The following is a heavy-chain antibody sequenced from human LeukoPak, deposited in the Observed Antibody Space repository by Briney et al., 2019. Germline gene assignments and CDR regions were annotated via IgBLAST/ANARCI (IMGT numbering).Heavy chain of an antibody. V-gene: IGHV4-39*01. D-gene: IGHD2-2*01. CDR1: GGSISSSSYY. J-gene: IGHJ4*02. Sequence: PSETLSLTCTVSGGSISSSSYYWGWIRQPPGKGLEWIGSIYYSGSTYYNPSLKSRVTISVDTSKNQFSLKLSSVTAADTAVYYCATPAYCSSTSCYGLPFDYWGQGTLVTVSS. CDR2: IYYSGST. CDR3: ATPAYCSSTSCYGLPFDY.